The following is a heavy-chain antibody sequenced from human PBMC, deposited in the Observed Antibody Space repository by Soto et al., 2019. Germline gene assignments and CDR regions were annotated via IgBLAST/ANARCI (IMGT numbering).Heavy chain of an antibody. V-gene: IGHV3-64D*06. CDR3: VKGSGSYYYYYVMYV. CDR2: IRSSGNST. J-gene: IGHJ6*02. D-gene: IGHD5-18*01. Sequence: CIRQAPGKELEYVSAIRSSGNSTNYADSVKGRFAVSRDNSKNTLYLQMSSLRTEDTAVYYGVKGSGSYYYYYVMYVFTQGTTVTVS.